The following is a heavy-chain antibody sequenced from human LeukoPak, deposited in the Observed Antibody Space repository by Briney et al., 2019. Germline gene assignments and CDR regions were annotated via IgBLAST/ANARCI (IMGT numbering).Heavy chain of an antibody. CDR3: AARRAYYFDY. Sequence: SETLSLTCTVSVDSISNYYWSWIRQPPGKGMEWIGYIYYTGSTNYNPSFKSRVTISVDTSKNQFSLKLSSVTAADTAVYYCAARRAYYFDYWGQGTLVTVSS. CDR2: IYYTGST. J-gene: IGHJ4*02. CDR1: VDSISNYY. V-gene: IGHV4-59*01.